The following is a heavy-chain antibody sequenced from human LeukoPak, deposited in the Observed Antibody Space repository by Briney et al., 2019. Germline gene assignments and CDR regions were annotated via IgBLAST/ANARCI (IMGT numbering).Heavy chain of an antibody. CDR1: GGSISSGGYY. D-gene: IGHD6-13*01. CDR3: ARRTPAAGFFDY. V-gene: IGHV4-31*11. CDR2: IYYSGST. J-gene: IGHJ4*02. Sequence: SGTLSLTCAVSGGSISSGGYYWSWIRQHPGKGLEWIGYIYYSGSTYYNPSLKSRVTISLDTSKNQFSLKLSSVTAADTAVYYCARRTPAAGFFDYWGQGTLVTVSS.